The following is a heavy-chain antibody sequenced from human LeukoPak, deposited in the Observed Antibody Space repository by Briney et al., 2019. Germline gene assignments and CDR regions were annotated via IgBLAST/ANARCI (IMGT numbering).Heavy chain of an antibody. CDR1: GFTVSSNY. Sequence: GGSLRLSCAASGFTVSSNYMSWVRQAPGKGLEWVSVIYSGGSTYYADSVKGRSTISRDNSKNTLYLQMNSLRAEDTAVYYCARDSSIAARRVYYYYGMDVWGQGTTVTVSS. CDR3: ARDSSIAARRVYYYYGMDV. D-gene: IGHD6-6*01. V-gene: IGHV3-53*01. CDR2: IYSGGST. J-gene: IGHJ6*02.